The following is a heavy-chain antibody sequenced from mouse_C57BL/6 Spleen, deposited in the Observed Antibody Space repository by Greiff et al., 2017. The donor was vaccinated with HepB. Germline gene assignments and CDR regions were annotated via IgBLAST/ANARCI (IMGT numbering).Heavy chain of an antibody. D-gene: IGHD1-1*01. CDR2: IHPNSGST. CDR3: ARYTVVADFDY. Sequence: QVQLQQPGAELVKPGASVKLSCKASGYTFTSYWMHWVKQRPGQGLEWIGMIHPNSGSTNYNEKFKSKATLTVDKSSSTAYMQLSSLTSEDSAVYYGARYTVVADFDYWGQGTTLTVSS. CDR1: GYTFTSYW. J-gene: IGHJ2*01. V-gene: IGHV1-64*01.